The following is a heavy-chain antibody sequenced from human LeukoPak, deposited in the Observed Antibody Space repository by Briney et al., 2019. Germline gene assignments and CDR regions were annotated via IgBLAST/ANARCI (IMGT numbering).Heavy chain of an antibody. Sequence: SETLSLTCTVSGGSISSYYWSWIRQPPGKGLEWIGYIYYSGSTNYNPSLKSRVTISVDTSKNQFSLKLSSVTAADTAVYYCERHYVTMVRGARGFDPWGQGTLVTVSS. J-gene: IGHJ5*02. CDR1: GGSISSYY. V-gene: IGHV4-59*08. CDR3: ERHYVTMVRGARGFDP. CDR2: IYYSGST. D-gene: IGHD3-10*01.